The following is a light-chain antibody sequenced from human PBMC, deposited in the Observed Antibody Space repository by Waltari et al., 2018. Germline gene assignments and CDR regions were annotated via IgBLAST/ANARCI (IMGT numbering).Light chain of an antibody. V-gene: IGLV3-19*01. CDR2: GNN. J-gene: IGLJ2*01. Sequence: SSELTQAPTVSVAMGQPVRISCQGDSLRSYYASWYQQRPGQAPILVFSGNNNRPSGVPDRFSGSSSDNTAVLTITGAQAEDEASYYCHSRDASGVGGSFGGGTKLTVL. CDR3: HSRDASGVGGS. CDR1: SLRSYY.